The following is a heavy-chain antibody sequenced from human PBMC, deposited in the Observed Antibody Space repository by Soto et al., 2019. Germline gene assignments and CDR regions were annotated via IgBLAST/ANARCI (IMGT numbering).Heavy chain of an antibody. D-gene: IGHD2-8*01. CDR1: GFTFSNYG. V-gene: IGHV1-18*01. J-gene: IGHJ6*02. CDR3: ARDIESVTAKHFFYYYAMDV. CDR2: VSANNGHT. Sequence: GAPVKVSCKASGFTFSNYGLNWVRQAPGRGLEWMGWVSANNGHTNYAQNLQGRVSMTTDTSTSTAYMELRGLTFDDTAVYYCARDIESVTAKHFFYYYAMDVWGQGTTVTVSS.